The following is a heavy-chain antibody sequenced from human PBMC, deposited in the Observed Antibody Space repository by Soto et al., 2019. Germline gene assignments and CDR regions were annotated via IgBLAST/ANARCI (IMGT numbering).Heavy chain of an antibody. CDR3: ATAIADDAFDI. CDR2: INAGNGNT. CDR1: GYTFTSYA. J-gene: IGHJ3*02. D-gene: IGHD2-2*01. Sequence: ASVKVSCKASGYTFTSYAMHWVRQAPGQRLEWMGWINAGNGNTKYSQKFQGRVTITRDTSASTAYMELSSLRFEDTAVYFCATAIADDAFDIWGRGTMVTVSS. V-gene: IGHV1-3*01.